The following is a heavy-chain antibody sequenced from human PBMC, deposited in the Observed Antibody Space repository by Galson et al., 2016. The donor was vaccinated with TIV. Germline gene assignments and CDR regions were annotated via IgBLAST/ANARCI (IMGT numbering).Heavy chain of an antibody. D-gene: IGHD6-19*01. J-gene: IGHJ4*02. CDR2: IVPILGMT. CDR3: SIAPRTYNTAWYVY. Sequence: SVKVSCKASEGTFSSYSISWVRQAPGQGLEWMGRIVPILGMTNYAQKFQGRVTITADKSTSTAYMDLSSLRSEDTAMYYCSIAPRTYNTAWYVYWGQGTLVTVSS. V-gene: IGHV1-69*02. CDR1: EGTFSSYS.